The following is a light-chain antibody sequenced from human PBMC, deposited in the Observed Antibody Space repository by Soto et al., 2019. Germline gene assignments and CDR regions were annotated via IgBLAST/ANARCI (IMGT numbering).Light chain of an antibody. CDR2: DAS. J-gene: IGKJ3*01. CDR1: QSVSSY. CDR3: QQRSNWPPRFT. V-gene: IGKV3-11*01. Sequence: EIVLTQSPATLSLSPGERATLSCRASQSVSSYLAWYQQKPGQAPRVLIYDASNRATGIPARFSGSGSGTDFTLTISSLEPEDFAVYYCQQRSNWPPRFTFGPGTKWISN.